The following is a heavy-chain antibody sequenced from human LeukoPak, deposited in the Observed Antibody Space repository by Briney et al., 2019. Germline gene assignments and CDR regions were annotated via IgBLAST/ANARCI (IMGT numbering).Heavy chain of an antibody. J-gene: IGHJ6*02. CDR1: GGSISSSSYY. CDR2: IYYSGST. CDR3: ARGNYDYVWGSSYYYYGMDV. V-gene: IGHV4-39*06. D-gene: IGHD3-16*01. Sequence: SETLSLTCTVSGGSISSSSYYWGWIRQPPGKGLEWIGSIYYSGSTYYNPSLKSRVTISVDTSKNQFTLKLSSVTAADTAVYYCARGNYDYVWGSSYYYYGMDVWGQGTTVTVSS.